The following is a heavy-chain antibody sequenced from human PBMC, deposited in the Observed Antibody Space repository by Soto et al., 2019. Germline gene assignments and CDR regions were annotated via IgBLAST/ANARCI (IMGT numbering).Heavy chain of an antibody. CDR2: IYYSGST. D-gene: IGHD3-16*01. CDR3: ARHGGALAYHYGMDV. CDR1: VGSISISSYY. V-gene: IGHV4-39*01. Sequence: ASETLSVPCTFSVGSISISSYYWGGIRQPRGKGLEWIGSIYYSGSTYYSPSLKSRVTVSVDTSKNQFSLKLSSVTAADTAVYYCARHGGALAYHYGMDVWGQGTTVTVSS. J-gene: IGHJ6*02.